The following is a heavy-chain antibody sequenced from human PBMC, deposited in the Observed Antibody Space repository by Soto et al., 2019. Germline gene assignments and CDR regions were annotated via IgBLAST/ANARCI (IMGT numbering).Heavy chain of an antibody. J-gene: IGHJ6*02. D-gene: IGHD6-19*01. CDR2: ISYDGSNK. V-gene: IGHV3-30*03. CDR1: GFTFSSFG. CDR3: AVIAVAGHYYYYYGMDV. Sequence: PGGSLRLSCAASGFTFSSFGMHWVRQAPGKGLEWVAVISYDGSNKYYADSVKGRFTISRDNSKNTLYLQMNSLRAEDTAVYYCAVIAVAGHYYYYYGMDVWGQGTTVTVSS.